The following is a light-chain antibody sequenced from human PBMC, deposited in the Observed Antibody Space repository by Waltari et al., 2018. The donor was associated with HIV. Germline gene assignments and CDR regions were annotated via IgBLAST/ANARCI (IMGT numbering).Light chain of an antibody. CDR3: LSADTSGTYV. V-gene: IGLV3-25*03. CDR1: VSPKRY. CDR2: KNT. Sequence: SSELTQPPSVPVSPGHTARLTCSGDVSPKRYTPWFQQKPGQAPVVVIHKNTERPSGIPERFSASRSGTTVTLTITGVQTDDEADYYCLSADTSGTYVFGPGTTVTVL. J-gene: IGLJ1*01.